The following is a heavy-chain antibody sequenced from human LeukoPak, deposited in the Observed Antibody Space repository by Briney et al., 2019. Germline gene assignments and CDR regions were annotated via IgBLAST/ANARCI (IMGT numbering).Heavy chain of an antibody. CDR3: AGRSVVVTAIRYYFDY. CDR1: GGTFSSYA. V-gene: IGHV1-69*05. D-gene: IGHD2-21*02. Sequence: SVKVSCKASGGTFSSYAISWLRQAPGQGLEWMGGIIPIFGTANYAQKFQGRVTITTDESTSTAYMELSSLRSEDTAVYYCAGRSVVVTAIRYYFDYWGQGTLVTVSS. J-gene: IGHJ4*02. CDR2: IIPIFGTA.